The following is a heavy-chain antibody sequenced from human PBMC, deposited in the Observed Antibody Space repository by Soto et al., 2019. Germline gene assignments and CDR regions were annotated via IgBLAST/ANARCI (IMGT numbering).Heavy chain of an antibody. CDR1: GGSISSRSHY. V-gene: IGHV4-39*01. Sequence: QLQLQESGPGLVKPSETLSLTCTVSGGSISSRSHYWGWIRQSPGKHLEWIGSSYYRGSTHYNPSLKTRVTISVDTSKNQVSLKVYSVTAADTAVYYCATADGFGVVTPFFEYWGQGILVTVPS. CDR2: SYYRGST. J-gene: IGHJ4*02. D-gene: IGHD3-3*01. CDR3: ATADGFGVVTPFFEY.